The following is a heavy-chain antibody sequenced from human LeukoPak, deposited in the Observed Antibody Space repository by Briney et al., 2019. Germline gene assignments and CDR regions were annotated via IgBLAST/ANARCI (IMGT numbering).Heavy chain of an antibody. V-gene: IGHV5-51*01. CDR1: GYSFTSYW. J-gene: IGHJ5*02. CDR3: ARGFDTGSSVNWFDP. CDR2: IYPGDCDT. D-gene: IGHD6-13*01. Sequence: GESLKISCKGSGYSFTSYWIGWVRQLPGKGLEWMGIIYPGDCDTRYSPSFQGQVTISADKSISTAYLQWHSLEASDTAIYFCARGFDTGSSVNWFDPWGQGTLVTVSS.